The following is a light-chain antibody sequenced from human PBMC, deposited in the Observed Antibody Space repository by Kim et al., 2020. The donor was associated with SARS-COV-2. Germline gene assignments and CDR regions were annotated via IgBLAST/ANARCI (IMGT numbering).Light chain of an antibody. J-gene: IGLJ2*01. V-gene: IGLV3-1*01. CDR1: KLGDKY. CDR2: QDS. Sequence: SYELTQPPSVSVSPGQTASITCSGDKLGDKYACWYQQKPGQSPVLVIYQDSKRPSGIPERFSGSNSGNTATLTISGTQAVDEADYYCQAGDSSTEVFGGG. CDR3: QAGDSSTEV.